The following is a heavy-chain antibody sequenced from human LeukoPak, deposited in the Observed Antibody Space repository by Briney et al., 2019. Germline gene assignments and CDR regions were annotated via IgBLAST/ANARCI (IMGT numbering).Heavy chain of an antibody. CDR3: AREHDYGDYFDY. Sequence: ASVKVSCKASGYTFTSYGISWVRQAPGQGREWMGWISAYNGNTNYAQKLQGRVTMTTDTATSTAYMELRSLRSDDTAVYYCAREHDYGDYFDYWGQGTLVTVSS. J-gene: IGHJ4*02. CDR2: ISAYNGNT. CDR1: GYTFTSYG. D-gene: IGHD4-17*01. V-gene: IGHV1-18*01.